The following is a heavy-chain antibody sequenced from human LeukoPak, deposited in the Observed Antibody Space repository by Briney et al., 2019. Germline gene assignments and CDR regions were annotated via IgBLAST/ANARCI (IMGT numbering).Heavy chain of an antibody. CDR2: ITCGGTTI. J-gene: IGHJ4*02. D-gene: IGHD2-21*01. CDR1: GFTFSDYY. CDR3: ARDGGAAVSYYIDY. V-gene: IGHV3-11*01. Sequence: GGSLRLSCAASGFTFSDYYMSWVRQAPGKGLEWISHITCGGTTIYYADSVKGRFTIARDNAQKSLYLEMTSLRVEDTAVYYCARDGGAAVSYYIDYWGQGALVTVPS.